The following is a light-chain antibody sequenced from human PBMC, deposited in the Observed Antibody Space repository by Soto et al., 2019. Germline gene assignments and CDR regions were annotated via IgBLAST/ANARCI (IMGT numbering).Light chain of an antibody. CDR2: DAS. CDR3: QQRSIWPPIT. V-gene: IGKV3-11*01. J-gene: IGKJ5*01. Sequence: EIVLTQSPATLSLSPGERATLSCRASQSVSSYLAWYQQKPGQAPRLLIYDASNRATGIPARFSGSGSGTDFPLTISSLEPDDFAVYYCQQRSIWPPITFGQGTRLET. CDR1: QSVSSY.